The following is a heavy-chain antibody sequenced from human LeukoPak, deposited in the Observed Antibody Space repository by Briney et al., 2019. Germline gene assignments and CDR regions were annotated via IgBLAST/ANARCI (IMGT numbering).Heavy chain of an antibody. CDR2: IYPGGSDT. D-gene: IGHD5-12*01. V-gene: IGHV5-51*01. Sequence: GESLKISCKGSGYSFTSYWIGWVRQMPGKGLEWMGIIYPGGSDTRYSPSFQGQVTISADKSISTAYPQWSSLKASDTAMYYRARGVVATILGLGAFDIWGQGTMVTVSS. CDR1: GYSFTSYW. J-gene: IGHJ3*02. CDR3: ARGVVATILGLGAFDI.